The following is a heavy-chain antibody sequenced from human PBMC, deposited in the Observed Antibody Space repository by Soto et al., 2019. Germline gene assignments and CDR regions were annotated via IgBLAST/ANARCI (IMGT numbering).Heavy chain of an antibody. CDR1: GGSISSGGYY. Sequence: SETLSLTCNVSGGSISSGGYYWSWIRQHPGKGLEWIGYIYHSGSTYYNPSLKSRVTISVDTSKNQFSLKLSSVTAADTAVYYCARGIEGWYQGRYYYGMDVWGQGTTVTVSS. D-gene: IGHD6-19*01. J-gene: IGHJ6*02. CDR3: ARGIEGWYQGRYYYGMDV. V-gene: IGHV4-31*03. CDR2: IYHSGST.